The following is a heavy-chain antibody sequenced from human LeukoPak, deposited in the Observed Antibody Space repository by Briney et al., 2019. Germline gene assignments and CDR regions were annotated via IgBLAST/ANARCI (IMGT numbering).Heavy chain of an antibody. CDR1: GGSISSSTNY. J-gene: IGHJ4*02. CDR3: ARHEEEDGYNAKTVDY. D-gene: IGHD5-24*01. CDR2: IYYSGNT. V-gene: IGHV4-39*01. Sequence: PSETLSLTCTVSGGSISSSTNYWGWVRQPPGKGLKWIGSIYYSGNTYYNPSLKSRVTISVDTSKNQFSLKVSSVTAADTAVYFCARHEEEDGYNAKTVDYWGQGTLVTVSS.